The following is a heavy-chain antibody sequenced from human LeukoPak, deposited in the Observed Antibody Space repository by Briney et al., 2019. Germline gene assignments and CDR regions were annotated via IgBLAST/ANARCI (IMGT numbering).Heavy chain of an antibody. CDR1: GYTFTGYY. V-gene: IGHV1-2*02. CDR3: ASSFVVVPAAPVNWFDP. CDR2: INPNSGGT. D-gene: IGHD2-2*01. Sequence: ASVKVSCKASGYTFTGYYMHWVRQAPGQGLEWMGWINPNSGGTNYAQKFQGRVTMTRDTSISTAYMELSRLRSDDTDVYYCASSFVVVPAAPVNWFDPWGQGTLVTVSS. J-gene: IGHJ5*02.